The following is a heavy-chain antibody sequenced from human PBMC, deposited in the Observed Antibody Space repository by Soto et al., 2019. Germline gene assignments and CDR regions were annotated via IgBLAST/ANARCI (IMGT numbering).Heavy chain of an antibody. Sequence: QVQLVESGGGLVKPGGSLRLSCAASGFTFSDYYMSWIRQAPGKGLEWVSYISNSINYTNYADSVRGRFTISRDNAKNSLCMQVNGVRGEDRAVYDCGGDNVGKGDGGCGRWGEGTLVMVCS. CDR2: ISNSINYT. CDR3: GGDNVGKGDGGCGR. CDR1: GFTFSDYY. D-gene: IGHD2-15*01. J-gene: IGHJ4*02. V-gene: IGHV3-11*06.